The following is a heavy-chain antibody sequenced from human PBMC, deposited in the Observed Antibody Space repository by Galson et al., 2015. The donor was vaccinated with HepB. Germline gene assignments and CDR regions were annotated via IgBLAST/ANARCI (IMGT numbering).Heavy chain of an antibody. CDR3: AHSPGHFDI. Sequence: PALVKPTQTLTLTCTFSVFSLSTSGVGVGWIRQPPGKALEWLALIYWDDDKRYSPSLKSRLTITKDTSKNQVVLTMTNMGPVDTATYYCAHSPGHFDIWGQGTMVTVSS. J-gene: IGHJ3*02. D-gene: IGHD7-27*01. CDR1: VFSLSTSGVG. CDR2: IYWDDDK. V-gene: IGHV2-5*02.